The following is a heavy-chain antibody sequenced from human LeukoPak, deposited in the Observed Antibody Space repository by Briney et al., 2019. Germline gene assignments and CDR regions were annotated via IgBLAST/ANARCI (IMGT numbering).Heavy chain of an antibody. V-gene: IGHV3-48*04. CDR2: ISSSSSTI. CDR3: AGANYYGMDV. Sequence: GGSLRLSCAASGFTFSSYSMNWVRQAPGKGLEWVSYISSSSSTIYYADSVKGRFTISRDNAKNSLYVQMNSLRAEDTAVYYCAGANYYGMDVWGQGTTVTVSS. J-gene: IGHJ6*02. CDR1: GFTFSSYS.